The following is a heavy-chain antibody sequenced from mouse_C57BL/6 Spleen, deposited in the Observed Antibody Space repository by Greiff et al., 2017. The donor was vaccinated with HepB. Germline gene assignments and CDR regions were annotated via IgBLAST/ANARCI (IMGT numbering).Heavy chain of an antibody. V-gene: IGHV1-50*01. D-gene: IGHD1-1*01. Sequence: VQLQQPGAELVKPGASVKLSCKASGYTFTSYWMQWVKQRPGQGLEWIGEIDPSDSYTNYNQKFKGKATLTVDTSSSTAYMQLSSLTSEDSAVYYCARKIYDYAMDYWGQGTLVTVSS. CDR2: IDPSDSYT. CDR1: GYTFTSYW. CDR3: ARKIYDYAMDY. J-gene: IGHJ4*01.